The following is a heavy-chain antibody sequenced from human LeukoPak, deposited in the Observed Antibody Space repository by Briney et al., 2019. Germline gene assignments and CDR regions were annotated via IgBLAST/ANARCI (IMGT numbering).Heavy chain of an antibody. CDR2: ISAYNGNT. D-gene: IGHD3-3*01. V-gene: IGHV1-18*01. CDR3: ASGYYDFWSGYSGGFDY. J-gene: IGHJ4*02. CDR1: GYTFTSYG. Sequence: GASVTVSCTASGYTFTSYGISWVRQAPGQGLEWMGWISAYNGNTNYAQKLQGRVTMTTDTSTSTAYMELRSLRSDDTAVYYCASGYYDFWSGYSGGFDYWGQGTLVTVSS.